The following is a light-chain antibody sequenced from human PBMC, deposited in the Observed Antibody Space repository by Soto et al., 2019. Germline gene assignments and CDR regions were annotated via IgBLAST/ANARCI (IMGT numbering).Light chain of an antibody. CDR2: DVS. CDR1: SSDVGGYNY. V-gene: IGLV2-11*01. CDR3: CSNAGSYEV. J-gene: IGLJ2*01. Sequence: QSALTQPRSVSGSPGQSVTISCTGTSSDVGGYNYVSWYQQHPGKAPKGMIYDVSERPSGVPDRFSGSKSVNTASLTISGLQAEDEADYYCCSNAGSYEVFGGGTKLTVL.